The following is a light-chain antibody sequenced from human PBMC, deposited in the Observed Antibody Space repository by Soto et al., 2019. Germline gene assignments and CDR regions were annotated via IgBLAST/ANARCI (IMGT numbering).Light chain of an antibody. CDR3: QQSYSTVPFT. CDR1: EHISTY. Sequence: DLPMTQSPSSLSASLGDTVTITCRTSEHISTYVNWYQLKRGEAPKLLIYAASNLQSGVPPRFSGAGSGTDFVLSITTVQPDDSATCFCQQSYSTVPFTFGQGTKLQI. V-gene: IGKV1-39*01. J-gene: IGKJ2*01. CDR2: AAS.